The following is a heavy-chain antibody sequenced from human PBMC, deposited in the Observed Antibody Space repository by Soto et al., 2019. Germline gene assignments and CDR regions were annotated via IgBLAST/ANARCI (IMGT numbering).Heavy chain of an antibody. V-gene: IGHV4-59*01. CDR3: ARGEVAPWNNWFDP. CDR1: GGSISSYY. Sequence: SETLSLTXTVSGGSISSYYWSWIRQPPGKGLEWIGYIYYSGSTNYNPSLKSRVTISVDTSKNQFSLKLSSVTAADTAVYYCARGEVAPWNNWFDPWGQGTLVTVSS. D-gene: IGHD1-1*01. J-gene: IGHJ5*02. CDR2: IYYSGST.